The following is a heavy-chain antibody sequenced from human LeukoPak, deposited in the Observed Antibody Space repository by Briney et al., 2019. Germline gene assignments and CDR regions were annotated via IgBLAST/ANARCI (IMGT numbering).Heavy chain of an antibody. J-gene: IGHJ6*02. V-gene: IGHV3-53*01. CDR3: ARDRQEGSSWYYYYFGMDV. CDR1: GFTVSSNY. CDR2: LYSGGST. Sequence: PGGSLRLSCAASGFTVSSNYMSWVRQAPGKGLEWVSVLYSGGSTSYADSVKGRFTISRDNSKNTLYLQMNSLRAEDTAVYYCARDRQEGSSWYYYYFGMDVWGQGTTVTVSS. D-gene: IGHD6-13*01.